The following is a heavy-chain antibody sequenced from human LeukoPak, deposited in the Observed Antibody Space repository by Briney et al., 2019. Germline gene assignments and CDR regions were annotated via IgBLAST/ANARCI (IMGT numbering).Heavy chain of an antibody. V-gene: IGHV3-21*01. J-gene: IGHJ4*02. CDR2: ISSSSSYI. CDR3: ARVRLASYYYDSSGYYEFDY. Sequence: PGGSLRLSCAASGFTFSSYSMNWVRQAPGKGPEWVSSISSSSSYIYYADSVKGRFTISRDNAKNSLYLQMNSLRAEDTAVYYCARVRLASYYYDSSGYYEFDYWGQGTLVTVSS. D-gene: IGHD3-22*01. CDR1: GFTFSSYS.